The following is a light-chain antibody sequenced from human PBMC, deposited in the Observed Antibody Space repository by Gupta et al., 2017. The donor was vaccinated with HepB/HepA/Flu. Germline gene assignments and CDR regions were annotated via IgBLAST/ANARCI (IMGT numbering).Light chain of an antibody. J-gene: IGLJ2*01. Sequence: QSVLTLPASAPGSHARSITISCTGTSSDVGAYNHVCLYQQHPTEVPKLIISDVNKRPSGVSDRFSGSKSGNTASLTISGLQAEDEADYYCSSFTKSQTMLFGGGTKLTVL. CDR2: DVN. V-gene: IGLV2-14*03. CDR1: SSDVGAYNH. CDR3: SSFTKSQTML.